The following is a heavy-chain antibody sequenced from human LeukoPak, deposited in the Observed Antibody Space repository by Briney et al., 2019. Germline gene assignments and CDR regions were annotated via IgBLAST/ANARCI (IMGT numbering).Heavy chain of an antibody. D-gene: IGHD3-10*01. J-gene: IGHJ4*02. V-gene: IGHV3-30*04. CDR3: ARGLVRGAGIDY. Sequence: PGRSLRLSGAASGFTFGSYAMHWVRQAPGKGLEWVAVISYDGSNKYYADSVKGRFTISRDNSKNTLYLQMNSLRAEDTAVYYCARGLVRGAGIDYWGQGTLVTVSS. CDR1: GFTFGSYA. CDR2: ISYDGSNK.